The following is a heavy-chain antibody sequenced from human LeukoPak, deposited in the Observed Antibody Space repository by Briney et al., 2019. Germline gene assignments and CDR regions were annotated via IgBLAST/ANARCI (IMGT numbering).Heavy chain of an antibody. V-gene: IGHV4-39*01. J-gene: IGHJ4*02. Sequence: EASETLSLTCTVSGVSISSSNSYWGWIRQPPGKGLEWIGSIYYSGNTYYNASLKSQVSISIDTSKNQFSLRLTSVTAADTAVYYCARHGRRMVRGNYYFDYWGQGTLVTVSS. CDR2: IYYSGNT. CDR1: GVSISSSNSY. D-gene: IGHD3-10*01. CDR3: ARHGRRMVRGNYYFDY.